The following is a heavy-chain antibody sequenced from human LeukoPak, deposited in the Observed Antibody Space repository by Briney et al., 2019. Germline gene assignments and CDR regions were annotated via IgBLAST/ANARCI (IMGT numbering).Heavy chain of an antibody. CDR1: GGSISSYY. Sequence: SETLSLTCTVSGGSISSYYWSWIRHPPGKGLEWIGYIHYSGSTNYNPSLKSRVTISVDTSKNQFSLKLSSVTAADTAVYYCARHGDYYDSSGYYYVLNAFDIWGQGTMVTVSS. V-gene: IGHV4-59*08. CDR2: IHYSGST. J-gene: IGHJ3*02. D-gene: IGHD3-22*01. CDR3: ARHGDYYDSSGYYYVLNAFDI.